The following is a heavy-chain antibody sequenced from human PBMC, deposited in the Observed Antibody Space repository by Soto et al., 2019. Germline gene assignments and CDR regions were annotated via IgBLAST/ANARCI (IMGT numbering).Heavy chain of an antibody. Sequence: GSLRLSCAASGFTFSSYSMNWVRQAPGKGLEWVSYISSSSTIYYADSVKGRFTISRDNAKNSLYLQMNSLRAEDTAVYYCARSDRRLDAFDIWGQGTMVTVSS. CDR2: ISSSSTI. CDR1: GFTFSSYS. CDR3: ARSDRRLDAFDI. V-gene: IGHV3-48*01. D-gene: IGHD6-19*01. J-gene: IGHJ3*02.